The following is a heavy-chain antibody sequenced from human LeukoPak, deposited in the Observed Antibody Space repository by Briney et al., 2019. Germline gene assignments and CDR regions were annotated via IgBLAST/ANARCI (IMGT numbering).Heavy chain of an antibody. D-gene: IGHD4-11*01. V-gene: IGHV3-7*01. CDR3: ARDRAYSTFDF. CDR2: INVDDSSK. Sequence: GGSLRLSCAASGFTFSTSWMTWVRQAPGKGLERVAIINVDDSSKSYLDSVKGRFTIPRDNAKNSLYLQMNNLRAEDTAVYYCARDRAYSTFDFWGQGTLVAVSS. J-gene: IGHJ4*02. CDR1: GFTFSTSW.